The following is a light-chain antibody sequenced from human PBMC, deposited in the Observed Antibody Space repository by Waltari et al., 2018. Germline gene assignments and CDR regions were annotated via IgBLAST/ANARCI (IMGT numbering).Light chain of an antibody. CDR1: NSNIGGNT. V-gene: IGLV1-44*01. CDR2: SVN. CDR3: SAWDDTLSGVT. Sequence: QSVLTQPPSASGTPGQRVIISCSGSNSNIGGNTVNWYQHVPGTAPKLLIYSVNQRSSGVPDRCTGSKSGTSASLAISGLQSDDEADYYCSAWDDTLSGVTFGGGTKLTVL. J-gene: IGLJ2*01.